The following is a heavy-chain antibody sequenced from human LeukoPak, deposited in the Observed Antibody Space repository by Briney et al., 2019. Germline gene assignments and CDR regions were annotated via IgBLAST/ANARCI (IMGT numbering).Heavy chain of an antibody. CDR3: ARGSDYYDSSGYPLFDY. D-gene: IGHD3-22*01. J-gene: IGHJ4*02. V-gene: IGHV4-39*07. CDR1: GGSISSSSYY. CDR2: INYSGTT. Sequence: PSETVSLTCSVSGGSISSSSYYWGWIRQPPGKGLEWIASINYSGTTHYNPSLKSRVTISVDTSKNQFSLKLTSVTAADTAVYYRARGSDYYDSSGYPLFDYWGQGTLVTVSS.